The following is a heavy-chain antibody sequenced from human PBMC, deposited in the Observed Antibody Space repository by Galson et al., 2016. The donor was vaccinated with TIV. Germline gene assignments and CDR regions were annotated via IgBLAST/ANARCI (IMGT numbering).Heavy chain of an antibody. D-gene: IGHD2-8*02. CDR3: AKERGYCSGGVCYKGFYFDY. CDR1: GFTFSSFP. V-gene: IGHV3-30-3*01. CDR2: ISYDGNNK. J-gene: IGHJ4*02. Sequence: SLRLSCADAGFTFSSFPMHWVRQAPGKGLEWVAVISYDGNNKFYADSVKGRFTISRDNSKNTLYLQMNSLRAEDTAVYYCAKERGYCSGGVCYKGFYFDYWGQGTLVTVSS.